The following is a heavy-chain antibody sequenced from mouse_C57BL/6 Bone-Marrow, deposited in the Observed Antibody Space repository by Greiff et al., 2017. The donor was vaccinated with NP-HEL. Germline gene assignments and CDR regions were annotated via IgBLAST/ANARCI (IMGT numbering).Heavy chain of an antibody. CDR1: GYTFTSSW. Sequence: VQLQQSGTVLARPGASVKMSCKTSGYTFTSSWMHWVKQRPGQGMEWIGAISPGNSDTSYNQKFTGKAKLTAVTSARTAYMELSSLTNEDSAVYYCTRRDYDYPSIGMDDWGQGTSVTVSS. CDR3: TRRDYDYPSIGMDD. V-gene: IGHV1-5*01. J-gene: IGHJ4*01. CDR2: ISPGNSDT. D-gene: IGHD2-4*01.